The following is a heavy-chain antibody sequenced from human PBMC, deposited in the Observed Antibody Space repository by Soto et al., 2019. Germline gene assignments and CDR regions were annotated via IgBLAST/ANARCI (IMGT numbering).Heavy chain of an antibody. Sequence: GESLKISCKGSGYSFTSYWIGWVRQMPGKGLEWMGIIYPGDSDTRYSPSFQGQVTISADKSISTAYLQWSSLKASDTAMYYCARLDSGSYPNQYGMDVWGQGTTVTVSS. CDR1: GYSFTSYW. V-gene: IGHV5-51*01. J-gene: IGHJ6*02. CDR3: ARLDSGSYPNQYGMDV. CDR2: IYPGDSDT. D-gene: IGHD1-26*01.